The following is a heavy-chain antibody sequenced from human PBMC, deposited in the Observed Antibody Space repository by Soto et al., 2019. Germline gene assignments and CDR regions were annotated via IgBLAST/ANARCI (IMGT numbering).Heavy chain of an antibody. Sequence: SVKVSCKASGVTFSSYAISWVRQAPGQGLEWMGGIIPIFGTANYAQKFQGRVTITADRSTSTAYMELSSLRSEDTAVYYCARDPHPASLYYYDSSGYCMGYWGQGTLVTVSS. J-gene: IGHJ4*02. CDR3: ARDPHPASLYYYDSSGYCMGY. V-gene: IGHV1-69*06. CDR1: GVTFSSYA. D-gene: IGHD3-22*01. CDR2: IIPIFGTA.